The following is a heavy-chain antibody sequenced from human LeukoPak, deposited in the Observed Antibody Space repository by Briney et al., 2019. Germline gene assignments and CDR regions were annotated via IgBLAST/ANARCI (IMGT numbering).Heavy chain of an antibody. CDR3: ARRDYGYFQH. CDR1: GFIFSDYA. J-gene: IGHJ1*01. V-gene: IGHV3-30-3*01. Sequence: GGSLRLSCAASGFIFSDYAMHWVRQAPGKGLEWVAVIAYDGSSQYYADSVKGRFTISRDNSKNMLYLEINGLRADDTAVFYCARRDYGYFQHWGQGTLVTVSS. CDR2: IAYDGSSQ. D-gene: IGHD4-17*01.